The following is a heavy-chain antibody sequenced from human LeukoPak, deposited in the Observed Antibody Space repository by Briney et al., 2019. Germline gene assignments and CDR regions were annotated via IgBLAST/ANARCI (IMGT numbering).Heavy chain of an antibody. J-gene: IGHJ4*02. CDR3: ARDRGGYSSSWYGPDFDY. CDR2: IIPIFGTA. D-gene: IGHD6-13*01. CDR1: GGTFSSYA. V-gene: IGHV1-69*13. Sequence: SVKVSCKASGGTFSSYAISWVRQAPGQGLEWMGGIIPIFGTANYAQKFQGRVTITADESTSTAYMELSSLRSEDTAVYYCARDRGGYSSSWYGPDFDYWGQGTLVTVSS.